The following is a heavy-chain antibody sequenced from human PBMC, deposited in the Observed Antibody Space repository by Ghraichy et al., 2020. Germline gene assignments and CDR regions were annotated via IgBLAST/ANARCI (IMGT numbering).Heavy chain of an antibody. V-gene: IGHV3-7*01. Sequence: GGSLRLSCAASGFTFSSYWMSWVRQAPGKGLEWVANIKQDGSEKYYVDSVKGRFTISRDNAKNSLYLQMNSLRAEDTAVYYCARDRHRFYSSTVTTGLYYFDYWGQGTLVTVSS. D-gene: IGHD4-17*01. CDR1: GFTFSSYW. CDR2: IKQDGSEK. CDR3: ARDRHRFYSSTVTTGLYYFDY. J-gene: IGHJ4*02.